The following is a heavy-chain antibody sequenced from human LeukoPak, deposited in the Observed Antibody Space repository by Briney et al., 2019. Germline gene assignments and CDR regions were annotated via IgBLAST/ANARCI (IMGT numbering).Heavy chain of an antibody. CDR1: GFTFSSYA. J-gene: IGHJ4*02. V-gene: IGHV3-23*01. CDR3: AKDGGLAAAGTWGY. CDR2: ISGSGGST. D-gene: IGHD6-13*01. Sequence: GGSLRLSCAASGFTFSSYAMSWVRQAPGKGLEWVSAISGSGGSTYYADSVKGRFAISRDNSKNTLYLQMNSLRAEDTAVYYCAKDGGLAAAGTWGYWGQGTLVTVSP.